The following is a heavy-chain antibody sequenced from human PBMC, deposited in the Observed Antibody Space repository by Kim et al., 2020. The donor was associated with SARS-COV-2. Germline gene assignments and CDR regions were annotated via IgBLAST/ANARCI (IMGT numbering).Heavy chain of an antibody. V-gene: IGHV3-21*01. D-gene: IGHD6-13*01. J-gene: IGHJ4*02. Sequence: SYIYYADSVKGRFTITRDNAKNSLYLKMNSLRAEDTAVYYCARDPGIAGDWGQGTLVTVSS. CDR3: ARDPGIAGD. CDR2: SYI.